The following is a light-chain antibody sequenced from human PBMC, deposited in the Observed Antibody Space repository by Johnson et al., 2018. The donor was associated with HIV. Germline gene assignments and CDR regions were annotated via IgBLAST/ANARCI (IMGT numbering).Light chain of an antibody. CDR1: NSNIGNNY. V-gene: IGLV1-51*01. CDR2: DNN. J-gene: IGLJ1*01. Sequence: VLTQPPSVSAAPGQRVTISCSGSNSNIGNNYVSWYQQLPGTAPKLLIYDNNKRPSGIPDRFSGSKSGTSATLAITGLQTGDAADYYCGTWNSSLSTPYVFGTGTKVNVL. CDR3: GTWNSSLSTPYV.